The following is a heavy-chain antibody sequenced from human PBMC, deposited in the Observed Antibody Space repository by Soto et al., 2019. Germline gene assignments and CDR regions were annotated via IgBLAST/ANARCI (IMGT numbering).Heavy chain of an antibody. J-gene: IGHJ3*01. Sequence: QVQLVESGGGVVQPGTSLRLSCEASGFTFSGFGMHWVRQAPGKGLEWVAVIWYDGSKKYYADCVKGRFTISRDNSKNALYLQMNSLRAEDTAVFYCAIGRGGSYGGNSAHFDLWGQGTLVTVSS. D-gene: IGHD4-17*01. CDR2: IWYDGSKK. V-gene: IGHV3-33*01. CDR3: AIGRGGSYGGNSAHFDL. CDR1: GFTFSGFG.